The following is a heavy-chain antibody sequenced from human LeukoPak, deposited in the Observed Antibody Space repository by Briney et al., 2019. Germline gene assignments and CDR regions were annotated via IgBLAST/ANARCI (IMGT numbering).Heavy chain of an antibody. J-gene: IGHJ4*02. D-gene: IGHD2-15*01. CDR1: GGSISSYY. CDR2: IYYSGST. V-gene: IGHV4-59*01. CDR3: ARGTEVVFDY. Sequence: SETLSLTCSVSGGSISSYYWSWIRQPPGKGLEWIGYIYYSGSTNYNPSLKSRVTISVDTSKNQFSLKLSSVTAADTAVYYCARGTEVVFDYWGQGTLVTVSS.